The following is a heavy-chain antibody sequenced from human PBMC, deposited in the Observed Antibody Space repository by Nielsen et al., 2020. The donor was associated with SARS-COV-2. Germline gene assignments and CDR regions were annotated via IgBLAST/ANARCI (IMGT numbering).Heavy chain of an antibody. CDR1: GFTFGSSW. CDR2: INSDGRTT. CDR3: ARAKFYDSGVDP. J-gene: IGHJ5*02. Sequence: GGSLRLSCAASGFTFGSSWMHWVRQAPGKGLVWVSRINSDGRTTTYADSVKGRFTISRDNAKNTLYLQMNSLRAEDTAAYYCARAKFYDSGVDPWGQGTLVTVSS. V-gene: IGHV3-74*01. D-gene: IGHD5/OR15-5a*01.